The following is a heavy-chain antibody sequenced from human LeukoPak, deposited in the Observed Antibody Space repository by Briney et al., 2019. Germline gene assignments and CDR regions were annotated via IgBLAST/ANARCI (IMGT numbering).Heavy chain of an antibody. V-gene: IGHV1-69*13. CDR3: AKVRRGIAEPFDY. Sequence: SVKVSCKASGCTFTSYAISWVRQAPGQGLEWMGGIIPIFGTANYAQKFQGRVTITADESTSTAYMELSSLRSEDTAVYYCAKVRRGIAEPFDYWGQGTLVTVSS. CDR1: GCTFTSYA. D-gene: IGHD6-13*01. CDR2: IIPIFGTA. J-gene: IGHJ4*02.